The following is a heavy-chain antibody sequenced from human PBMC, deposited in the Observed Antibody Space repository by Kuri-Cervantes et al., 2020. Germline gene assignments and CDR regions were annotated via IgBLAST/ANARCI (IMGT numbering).Heavy chain of an antibody. CDR2: INPNSGGT. CDR1: GYTFTGYY. V-gene: IGHV1-2*02. CDR3: ARAAAAAGIGGMDV. D-gene: IGHD6-13*01. J-gene: IGHJ6*02. Sequence: ASVKVSCKASGYTFTGYYMHWVRQAPGQGLEWMGWINPNSGGTNYAQKFQGRVTMTRDTSISTAYMELSRLRSDDTAVYYCARAAAAAGIGGMDVWGQGTTVTVSS.